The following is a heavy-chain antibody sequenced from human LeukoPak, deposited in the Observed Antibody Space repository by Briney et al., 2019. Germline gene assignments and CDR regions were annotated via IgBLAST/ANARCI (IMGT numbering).Heavy chain of an antibody. CDR3: ARGTYYDILTGYYSPYLFDY. CDR1: GYTFTSYG. CDR2: ISPYNGNT. J-gene: IGHJ4*02. V-gene: IGHV1-18*01. D-gene: IGHD3-9*01. Sequence: ASVKVSCTASGYTFTSYGISWVRQAPGKGLEWMGWISPYNGNTNYAQKLQGRVTMTTDTSTSTAYLELRSLRSDDAAVVYYARGTYYDILTGYYSPYLFDYWGQGTLVTVSS.